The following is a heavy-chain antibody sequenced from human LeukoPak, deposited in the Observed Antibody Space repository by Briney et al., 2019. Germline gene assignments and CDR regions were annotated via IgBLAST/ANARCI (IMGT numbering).Heavy chain of an antibody. V-gene: IGHV3-7*01. CDR3: ARGRGGGY. Sequence: SSGSYYWSWVRQAPGKGLEWVANIKQDGSEKYYVDSVKGRFTISRDNAKNSLYLQMNSLRAEDTAVYYCARGRGGGYWGQGTLVTVSS. D-gene: IGHD2-15*01. CDR2: IKQDGSEK. CDR1: SSGSYY. J-gene: IGHJ4*02.